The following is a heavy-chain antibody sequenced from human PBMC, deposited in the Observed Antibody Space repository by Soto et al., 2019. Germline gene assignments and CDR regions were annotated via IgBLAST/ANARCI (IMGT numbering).Heavy chain of an antibody. CDR1: AIPFSRYN. J-gene: IGHJ4*02. CDR2: INSSSYI. CDR3: ARDDSDHSNPYWFDFDY. D-gene: IGHD4-4*01. V-gene: IGHV3-21*01. Sequence: PGVPLRLSCKASAIPFSRYNMNWVRPAPRKRLERVSSINSSSYIYYADSVKGRFTISRDNAKNSLYLQMNSLRAEDTAVYYCARDDSDHSNPYWFDFDYWGQGTLVTVSS.